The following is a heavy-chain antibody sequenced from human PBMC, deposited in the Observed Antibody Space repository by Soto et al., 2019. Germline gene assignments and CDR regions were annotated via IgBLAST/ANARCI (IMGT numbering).Heavy chain of an antibody. CDR1: GFTFSSYA. J-gene: IGHJ4*02. CDR3: ARDRSYYDSSGSYSPPY. D-gene: IGHD3-22*01. Sequence: EVQLLESGGGLVQPGGSLRLSCAASGFTFSSYAMNWVRQAPGKGLEWFSAISGSAATTNFADSVKGRFTISRDNSKNKLYLQMNSLRAEDTAVYYCARDRSYYDSSGSYSPPYWGQGTLVTVSS. V-gene: IGHV3-23*01. CDR2: ISGSAATT.